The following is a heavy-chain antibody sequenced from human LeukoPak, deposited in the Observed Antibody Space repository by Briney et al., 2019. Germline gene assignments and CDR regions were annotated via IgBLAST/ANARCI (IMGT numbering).Heavy chain of an antibody. CDR3: ARLRIYDDMEY. V-gene: IGHV3-48*01. CDR1: GFSFSASA. CDR2: ITSGGSNI. J-gene: IGHJ4*02. Sequence: GGSLRLSRTASGFSFSASAMHWVRQAPGKGLEWLSFITSGGSNIDYADSVRGRFTISRDNVNNTLFLQMNSLRVEDTAVYYCARLRIYDDMEYWGQGTLVTVSS. D-gene: IGHD2/OR15-2a*01.